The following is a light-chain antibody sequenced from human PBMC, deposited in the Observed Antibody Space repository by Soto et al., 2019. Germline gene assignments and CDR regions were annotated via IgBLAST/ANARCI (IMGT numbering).Light chain of an antibody. CDR1: QSVSSN. Sequence: EIVMTQSPATLSVSPGERATLSCRASQSVSSNLAWYQLKPGQAPSLLIYGASTRATGIPDRFSGSGSGTDFSLTISRLEPEDFAVYYCQQYDTSPRTFGQGTKVDIK. J-gene: IGKJ1*01. CDR3: QQYDTSPRT. V-gene: IGKV3D-15*01. CDR2: GAS.